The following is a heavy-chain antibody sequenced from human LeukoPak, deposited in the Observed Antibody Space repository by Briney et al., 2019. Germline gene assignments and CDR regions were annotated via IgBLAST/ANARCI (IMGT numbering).Heavy chain of an antibody. CDR1: GYSFTTYW. J-gene: IGHJ4*02. D-gene: IGHD6-25*01. CDR3: ARSGSSSGRYEDY. CDR2: IYPDDSDS. Sequence: GDSLKISCKASGYSFTTYWIGWVRQMPGKSLEWMGNIYPDDSDSRYSPSFQGQVTISADRSINTAYLQWSSLKASDTAIYYCARSGSSSGRYEDYWGQGTLVTVSS. V-gene: IGHV5-51*01.